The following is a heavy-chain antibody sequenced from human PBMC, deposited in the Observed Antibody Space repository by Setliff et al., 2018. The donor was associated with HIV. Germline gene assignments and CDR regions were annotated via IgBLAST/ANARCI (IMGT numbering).Heavy chain of an antibody. D-gene: IGHD5-12*01. Sequence: ASVKVSRKASGYTFTGYYMHWVRQAPGQGLEWMGRINPNSGGTKYAQKFQGRVTMTRDTSISTAYMELSRLMSDDTAVYYCARESRDIVATSPLDYWGQGTLVTVSS. CDR2: INPNSGGT. CDR1: GYTFTGYY. CDR3: ARESRDIVATSPLDY. J-gene: IGHJ4*02. V-gene: IGHV1-2*06.